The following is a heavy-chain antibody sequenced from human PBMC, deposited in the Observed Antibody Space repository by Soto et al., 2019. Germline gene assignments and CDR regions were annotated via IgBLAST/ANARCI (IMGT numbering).Heavy chain of an antibody. CDR1: GGTFSSYA. CDR3: ARAISGYVT. D-gene: IGHD5-12*01. V-gene: IGHV1-69*13. CDR2: IIPIFGTA. Sequence: VASVKVSCKASGGTFSSYAISWVRQAPGQGLEWMGGIIPIFGTANYAQKFQGRVTITADESTSTAYMDLSSLRSEDAAIYYCARAISGYVTWGQGTLVTVSS. J-gene: IGHJ5*02.